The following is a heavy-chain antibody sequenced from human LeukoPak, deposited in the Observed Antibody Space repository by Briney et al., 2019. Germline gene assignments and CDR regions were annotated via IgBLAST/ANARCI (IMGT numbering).Heavy chain of an antibody. J-gene: IGHJ4*02. CDR3: AKERMKWRVAAASIEY. V-gene: IGHV3-23*01. CDR1: GFTFSSYA. CDR2: LSGSGGNT. Sequence: GGSLRLSCAASGFTFSSYAMSWVRQAPGKGLEWVSALSGSGGNTYYADSVKGRFTISRDNSKSTLYLQMNSRRGDDTVVYCWAKERMKWRVAAASIEYWGRGTLVTVSS. D-gene: IGHD2-2*01.